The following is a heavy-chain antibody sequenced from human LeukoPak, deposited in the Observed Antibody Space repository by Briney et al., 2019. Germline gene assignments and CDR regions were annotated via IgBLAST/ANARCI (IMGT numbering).Heavy chain of an antibody. D-gene: IGHD2-21*02. V-gene: IGHV4-59*01. CDR3: ARGDADYYFDY. CDR1: GGSISSYY. CDR2: IYYSGST. J-gene: IGHJ4*02. Sequence: SETLSLTCIVSGGSISSYYWTWIRQPPGKGLEWIGYIYYSGSTNYNPSLKSRVTISVDTSKNQFSLKLSSVTAADTAVHYCARGDADYYFDYWGQGTLVTVSS.